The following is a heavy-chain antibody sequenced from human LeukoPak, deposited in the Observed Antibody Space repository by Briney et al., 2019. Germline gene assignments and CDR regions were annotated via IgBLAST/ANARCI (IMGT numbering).Heavy chain of an antibody. CDR2: ISYDGSNK. CDR1: GFTFNTYG. V-gene: IGHV3-30*19. CDR3: AREHSNYGADNWFDP. Sequence: PGGSLRLSCVASGFTFNTYGMHWVRQAPGKGLEWVAVISYDGSNKYYADSVKGRFTISRDNSKNTLYLQMNSLRAEDTAVYYCAREHSNYGADNWFDPWGQGTLVTVSS. D-gene: IGHD4-11*01. J-gene: IGHJ5*02.